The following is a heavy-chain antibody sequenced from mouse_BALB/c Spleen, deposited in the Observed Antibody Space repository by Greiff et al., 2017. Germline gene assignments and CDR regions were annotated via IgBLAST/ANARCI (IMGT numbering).Heavy chain of an antibody. J-gene: IGHJ4*01. D-gene: IGHD1-1*01. CDR1: GYTFTSYW. Sequence: VKLQQPGAELVKPGASVKLSCKASGYTFTSYWMHWVKQRPGQGLEWIGEINPSNGRTNYNEKFKSKATLTVDKSSSTAYMQLSSLTSEDSAVYYCARSDYYRYAMDYRGQGTSVTVSS. CDR3: ARSDYYRYAMDY. CDR2: INPSNGRT. V-gene: IGHV1S81*02.